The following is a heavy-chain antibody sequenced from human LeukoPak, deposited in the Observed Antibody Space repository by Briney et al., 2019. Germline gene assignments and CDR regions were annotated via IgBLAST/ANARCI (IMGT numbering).Heavy chain of an antibody. CDR1: GFTFSSYW. J-gene: IGHJ4*02. CDR2: INHNGNVN. CDR3: AKEGRSLQTY. V-gene: IGHV3-7*03. Sequence: GGSLRLSCAASGFTFSSYWMNWARQAPGKGLEWVASINHNGNVNYYVDSVKGRFTISRDNAKNSLYLQMNSLRVEDTAVYYCAKEGRSLQTYWGQGTLVTVSS. D-gene: IGHD5-24*01.